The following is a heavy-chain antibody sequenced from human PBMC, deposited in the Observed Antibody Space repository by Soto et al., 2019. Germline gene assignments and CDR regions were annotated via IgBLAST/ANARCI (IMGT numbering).Heavy chain of an antibody. CDR3: ARPLDYYFYATDA. V-gene: IGHV1-18*01. CDR1: GYRFRSFG. CDR2: ISAYNGNT. Sequence: QVQLVQSGAEVKKPGASVKVSCKASGYRFRSFGIIWVRQAPGQGLEWMGWISAYNGNTNYAQKFQGRVTMSTDTSTSSAYMKLRSMRSDDTAVYYCARPLDYYFYATDAWGQGTTVTVSS. J-gene: IGHJ6*02.